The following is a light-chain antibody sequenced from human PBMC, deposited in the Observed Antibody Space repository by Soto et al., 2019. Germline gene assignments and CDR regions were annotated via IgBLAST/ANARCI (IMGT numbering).Light chain of an antibody. V-gene: IGKV3-15*01. J-gene: IGKJ5*01. Sequence: EIVMTQSPATLSVSPGERATLSCRASQSVGSSLAWYQQEPGQAPRLLIYGASTRATGIPARFSGSGSGTEFTLTISSLQSEDFAVYYCQQYNNWPITFGQGARLEIK. CDR1: QSVGSS. CDR3: QQYNNWPIT. CDR2: GAS.